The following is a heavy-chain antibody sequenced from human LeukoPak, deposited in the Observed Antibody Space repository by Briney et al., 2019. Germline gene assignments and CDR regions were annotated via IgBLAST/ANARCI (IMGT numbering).Heavy chain of an antibody. CDR3: TRAYDYENGPDY. V-gene: IGHV3-49*04. Sequence: GGSLRLSCTASGFTFGDYAMSWVCQAPGKGLEWVGFIRSKAYGGTTEYAASVKGRFTISRDDPKSIAYLQMNSLKTEDTAVYYCTRAYDYENGPDYWGQGTLVTVSS. CDR2: IRSKAYGGTT. D-gene: IGHD4-17*01. CDR1: GFTFGDYA. J-gene: IGHJ4*02.